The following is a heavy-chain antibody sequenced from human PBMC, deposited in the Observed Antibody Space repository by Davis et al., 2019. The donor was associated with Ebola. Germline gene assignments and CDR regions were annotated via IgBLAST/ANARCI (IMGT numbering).Heavy chain of an antibody. CDR2: ISSSSSYT. Sequence: GGSLRLSCAASGFTFSDYYMSWIRQAPGKGLEWVSYISSSSSYTNYADSVKGRFTISRDNAKNSLYLQMNSLRAEDTAVYYCARGRLRSYYFDYWGQGTLVTVSS. J-gene: IGHJ4*02. CDR3: ARGRLRSYYFDY. V-gene: IGHV3-11*06. CDR1: GFTFSDYY. D-gene: IGHD6-25*01.